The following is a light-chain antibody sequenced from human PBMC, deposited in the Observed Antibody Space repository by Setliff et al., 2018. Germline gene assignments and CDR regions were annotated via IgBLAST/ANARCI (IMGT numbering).Light chain of an antibody. CDR2: EVT. Sequence: QSALTQPAAVSGSPGQSITISCTGTSSDVGTYNFVSWYQQHPAKAPKLLIYEVTKRPSGVSDRFSGSKSGNTASLTISGLQAGDEADYYCLSYTSKTTHALFGGGTKVTVL. V-gene: IGLV2-14*03. J-gene: IGLJ2*01. CDR3: LSYTSKTTHAL. CDR1: SSDVGTYNF.